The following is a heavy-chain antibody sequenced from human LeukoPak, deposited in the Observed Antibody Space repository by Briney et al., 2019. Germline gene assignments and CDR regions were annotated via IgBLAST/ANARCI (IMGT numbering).Heavy chain of an antibody. CDR2: INHSGST. D-gene: IGHD2-2*01. Sequence: SETLSLACAVYGGSFSGYYWSWIRQPPGKGLEWIGEINHSGSTNYNPSLKSRVTISVDTSKNQFSLKLSSVTAADTAVYYCARASVGCSSTSCYSTQFAYGGQGTLVTVSS. J-gene: IGHJ4*02. CDR1: GGSFSGYY. CDR3: ARASVGCSSTSCYSTQFAY. V-gene: IGHV4-34*01.